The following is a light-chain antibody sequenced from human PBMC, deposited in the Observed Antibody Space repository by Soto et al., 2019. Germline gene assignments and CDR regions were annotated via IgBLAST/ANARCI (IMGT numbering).Light chain of an antibody. J-gene: IGKJ1*01. V-gene: IGKV3-15*01. CDR2: GAS. Sequence: EIVLTQSPGTLSLSPGERATLSCRASQSVSSSYLAWYQQKPGQAPRLLIYGASTRATDMPGRFSGRGSGTEFTLTIRSLQSEDFAVYYCQQYKKWPRTFGQGTKVDIK. CDR3: QQYKKWPRT. CDR1: QSVSSSY.